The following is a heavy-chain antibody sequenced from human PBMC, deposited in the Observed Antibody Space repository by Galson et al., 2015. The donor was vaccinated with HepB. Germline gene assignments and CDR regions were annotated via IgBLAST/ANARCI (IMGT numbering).Heavy chain of an antibody. J-gene: IGHJ4*02. CDR3: AREDYGDYVSQRDFDY. V-gene: IGHV3-30-3*01. CDR2: ISYDGSNK. Sequence: SLRLSCAASGFTFSSYAMHWVRQAPGKGLEWVAVISYDGSNKYYADSVKGRFTISRDNSKNTLYLQMNSLRAEDTAVYYCAREDYGDYVSQRDFDYWGQGTLVTVSS. CDR1: GFTFSSYA. D-gene: IGHD4-17*01.